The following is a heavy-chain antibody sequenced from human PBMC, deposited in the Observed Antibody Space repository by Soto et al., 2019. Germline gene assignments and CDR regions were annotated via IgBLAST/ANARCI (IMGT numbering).Heavy chain of an antibody. V-gene: IGHV4-38-2*01. J-gene: IGHJ5*02. CDR1: GYSISSGYY. Sequence: SETLSLTCAVSGYSISSGYYWGWIRQPPGKGLEWIGSVHYSGSTYYNPSLKSRVTISIDTSKNQISLKLTSVTAADTAVYYCARVDNIVAVKWFDPWGQGTLVTVS. D-gene: IGHD6-13*01. CDR3: ARVDNIVAVKWFDP. CDR2: VHYSGST.